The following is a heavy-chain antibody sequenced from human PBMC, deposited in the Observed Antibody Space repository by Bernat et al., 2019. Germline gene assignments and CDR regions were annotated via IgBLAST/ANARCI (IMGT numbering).Heavy chain of an antibody. CDR3: AREAVAGDAFDI. D-gene: IGHD6-19*01. J-gene: IGHJ3*02. CDR1: GFTFSSYA. Sequence: QVQLVESGGGVVQPGRSLRLSCAASGFTFSSYAMHWVRQAPGKGLEWVAVISYDGSNKYYADSVKGRFTISRVNSKNTLYLQMNSLRAEDTAVYYCAREAVAGDAFDIWGQGTMVTVSS. CDR2: ISYDGSNK. V-gene: IGHV3-30-3*01.